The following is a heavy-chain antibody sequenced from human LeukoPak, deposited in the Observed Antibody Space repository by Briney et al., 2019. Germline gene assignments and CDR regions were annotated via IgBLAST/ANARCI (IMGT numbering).Heavy chain of an antibody. V-gene: IGHV1-46*01. J-gene: IGHJ4*02. CDR2: INPSGGST. CDR3: ATLGECSSTSCYVVDQPLDY. D-gene: IGHD2-2*01. CDR1: GYTFTSYY. Sequence: ASVTVSCTASGYTFTSYYMHWVRQAPGQGLEWMGIINPSGGSTSYAQKFQGRVTMTRDTSTSTVYMELSSLRSEDTAVYYCATLGECSSTSCYVVDQPLDYWGQGTLVTVSS.